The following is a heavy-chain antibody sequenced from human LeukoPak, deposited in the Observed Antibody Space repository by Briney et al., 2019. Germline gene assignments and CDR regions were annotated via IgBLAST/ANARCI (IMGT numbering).Heavy chain of an antibody. D-gene: IGHD1-26*01. CDR2: MNPNSGNT. J-gene: IGHJ6*03. CDR1: GYTFTSYG. Sequence: ASVKVSCKASGYTFTSYGISWVRQAPGQGLEWMGWMNPNSGNTGYAQKFQGRVTITRNTSISTAYMELSSLRSEDTAVYYCARGYKVGAILVYYYYYMDVWGKGTTVTVSS. CDR3: ARGYKVGAILVYYYYYMDV. V-gene: IGHV1-8*03.